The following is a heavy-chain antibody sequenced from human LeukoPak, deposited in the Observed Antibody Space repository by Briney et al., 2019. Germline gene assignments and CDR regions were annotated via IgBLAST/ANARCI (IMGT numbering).Heavy chain of an antibody. J-gene: IGHJ6*02. CDR2: IWYDGSNK. D-gene: IGHD6-13*01. CDR1: GFTFSSYG. Sequence: GGSLRLSCAASGFTFSSYGMHWVRQAPGKGLEWVAVIWYDGSNKYYGNSVKGRFTISRDNSRNTLYVQMNSLRAEDTAVYYCARDSQAGIAAAGTIPGMDVWGQGTTVTVSS. V-gene: IGHV3-33*01. CDR3: ARDSQAGIAAAGTIPGMDV.